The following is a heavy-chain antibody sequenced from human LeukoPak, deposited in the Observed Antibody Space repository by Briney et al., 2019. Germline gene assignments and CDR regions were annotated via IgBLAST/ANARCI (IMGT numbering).Heavy chain of an antibody. D-gene: IGHD5-24*01. CDR1: AGSINDYY. J-gene: IGHJ5*01. V-gene: IGHV4-59*01. CDR2: IYYSGGT. Sequence: SETLSLTCTVSAGSINDYYWSWIRQPPGKGLEWIGYIYYSGGTHYNPSLKGRVSISVDTSKDQFSLRLSSVTAADTAVYYCARVVGYRYSWIDSWGQGTLVIISS. CDR3: ARVVGYRYSWIDS.